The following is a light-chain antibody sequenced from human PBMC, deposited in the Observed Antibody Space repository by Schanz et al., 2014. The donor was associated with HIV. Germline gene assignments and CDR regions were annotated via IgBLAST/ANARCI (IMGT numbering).Light chain of an antibody. CDR2: GAS. J-gene: IGKJ4*01. Sequence: EIVMTQSPATLSVPPGESATLSCRASQSVNSNFLGWYQQKPGQAPRLLIYGASSRATGIPDRFSGSGSGTDFTLTISRLEPEDFAVYYCQQYGSSSSLTFGGGTKVEIK. V-gene: IGKV3-20*01. CDR3: QQYGSSSSLT. CDR1: QSVNSNF.